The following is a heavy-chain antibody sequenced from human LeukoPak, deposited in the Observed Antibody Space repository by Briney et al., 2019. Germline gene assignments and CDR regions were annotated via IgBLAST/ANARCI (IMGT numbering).Heavy chain of an antibody. CDR3: ARAEGPRLDY. J-gene: IGHJ4*02. CDR1: GFTFSSYE. CDR2: ISSSGSTI. V-gene: IGHV3-48*03. Sequence: GGSLRLSCAASGFTFSSYEMNWVRQAPGKGLEWVSYISSSGSTIYYADSVKGRFTISRDNAKNSLYPQMNSLRAEDTAVYYCARAEGPRLDYWGQGTLVTVSS.